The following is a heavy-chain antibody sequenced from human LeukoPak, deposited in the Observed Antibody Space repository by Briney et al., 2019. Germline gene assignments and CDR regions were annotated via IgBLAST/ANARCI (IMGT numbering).Heavy chain of an antibody. CDR3: AKDHGERTYYYYYMDV. CDR1: GFTFSSYA. CDR2: ISWDGGST. Sequence: PGGSLRLSCAASGFTFSSYAMSWVRQAPGKGLEWVSLISWDGGSTYYADSVKGRFTISRDNSKNSLYLQMNSLRTEDTALYYCAKDHGERTYYYYYMDVWGKGTTVTVSS. J-gene: IGHJ6*03. V-gene: IGHV3-43*01. D-gene: IGHD3-10*01.